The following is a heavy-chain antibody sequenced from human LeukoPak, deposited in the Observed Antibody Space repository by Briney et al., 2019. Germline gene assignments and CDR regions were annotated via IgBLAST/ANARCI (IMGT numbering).Heavy chain of an antibody. Sequence: GGSLTLSCAASGFTFNNYAMSWVRQAPGKGPEWVSAISVSGDTTNYADSVRGRFSISRDQSKKTLDLQLNNLRAEDTAVYYCARVGELIGFGELRPYYFDFWGQGTLVTVS. V-gene: IGHV3-23*01. D-gene: IGHD3-10*01. CDR2: ISVSGDTT. J-gene: IGHJ4*02. CDR1: GFTFNNYA. CDR3: ARVGELIGFGELRPYYFDF.